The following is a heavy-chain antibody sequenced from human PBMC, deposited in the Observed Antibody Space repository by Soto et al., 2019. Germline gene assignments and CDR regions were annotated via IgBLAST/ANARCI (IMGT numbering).Heavy chain of an antibody. D-gene: IGHD1-26*01. CDR2: IIPIFGTA. J-gene: IGHJ4*02. CDR1: GGTFSSYA. Sequence: QVQLVQSGAEEKKPGPSVKVSCKTSGGTFSSYAISWVRQAPGQGLEWMGGIIPIFGTANYAQKFQGRVTITADESTSTASMALSSLRSEDTAVYYCARDRDNSGSYYHYWGQGTLVTVSS. V-gene: IGHV1-69*01. CDR3: ARDRDNSGSYYHY.